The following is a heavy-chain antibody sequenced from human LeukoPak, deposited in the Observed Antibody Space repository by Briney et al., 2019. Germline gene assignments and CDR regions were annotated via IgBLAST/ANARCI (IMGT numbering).Heavy chain of an antibody. D-gene: IGHD2-2*01. V-gene: IGHV4-38-2*02. CDR3: ARGRVYCSSTSCPLPLFDY. CDR2: IYHSGST. Sequence: PSETLSLTCTVSGYSISSGYYWGWIRQPPGKGLEWIGSIYHSGSTYYNPSLKSRVTISVDTSKNQFSLKLSSVTAADTAVYYCARGRVYCSSTSCPLPLFDYWGQGTLVTVSS. CDR1: GYSISSGYY. J-gene: IGHJ4*02.